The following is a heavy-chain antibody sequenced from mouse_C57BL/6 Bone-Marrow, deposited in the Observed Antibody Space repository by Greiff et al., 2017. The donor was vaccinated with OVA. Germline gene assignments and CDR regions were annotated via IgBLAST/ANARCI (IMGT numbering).Heavy chain of an antibody. J-gene: IGHJ3*01. CDR3: ALYYDYPAWFAY. CDR1: GYTFTSYW. D-gene: IGHD2-4*01. Sequence: QVQLQQPGAELVKPGASVKLSCTASGYTFTSYWMHWVKQRPGQGLEWIGMIHPNSGSTNYNEKFKGKATLTVDKSSSTAYMQLSSLTSEDSAVYYCALYYDYPAWFAYWGQGTLVTVSA. CDR2: IHPNSGST. V-gene: IGHV1-64*01.